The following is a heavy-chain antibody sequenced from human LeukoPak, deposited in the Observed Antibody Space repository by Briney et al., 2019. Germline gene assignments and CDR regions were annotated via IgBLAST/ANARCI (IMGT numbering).Heavy chain of an antibody. V-gene: IGHV4-59*08. Sequence: PSETLSLTCTVSGASISDHYWGWIRQPPGKGLEWVGYVLYRGNTNYTPSLKSRVSMSVDPSRTQFSLRLTSVTAADTAVYYCARLLLDGSRTLFDSWGQGTLVTVSS. CDR3: ARLLLDGSRTLFDS. CDR2: VLYRGNT. J-gene: IGHJ4*02. CDR1: GASISDHY. D-gene: IGHD3-10*01.